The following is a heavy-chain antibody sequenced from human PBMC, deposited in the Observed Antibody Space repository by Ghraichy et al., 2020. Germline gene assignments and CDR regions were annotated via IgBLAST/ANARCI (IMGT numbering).Heavy chain of an antibody. CDR2: INHSGST. J-gene: IGHJ6*02. CDR1: GGSISGYY. CDR3: ARGGFDWFRPHGMDV. Sequence: SETLSLTCAVYGGSISGYYWSWIRQPPGKGLERKGEINHSGSTNYNPSLKSRVTITVDTSKTKFSLKLSSVTAADTAVYYCARGGFDWFRPHGMDVWGQGTTVTGSS. D-gene: IGHD3-9*01. V-gene: IGHV4-34*01.